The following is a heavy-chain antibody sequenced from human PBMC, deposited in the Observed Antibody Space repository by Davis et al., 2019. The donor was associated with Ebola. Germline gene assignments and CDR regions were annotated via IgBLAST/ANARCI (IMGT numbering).Heavy chain of an antibody. V-gene: IGHV1-2*06. CDR1: GYTFTGYY. Sequence: ASVKVSCKASGYTFTGYYMHWVRQAPGQGLEWMGRINPNSGGTNYAQKFQGRVTMTRDTSISTAYMELSRLRSDDTAVYYCARLGAAANKRGDYWGQGTLVTVSS. CDR3: ARLGAAANKRGDY. CDR2: INPNSGGT. J-gene: IGHJ4*02. D-gene: IGHD6-13*01.